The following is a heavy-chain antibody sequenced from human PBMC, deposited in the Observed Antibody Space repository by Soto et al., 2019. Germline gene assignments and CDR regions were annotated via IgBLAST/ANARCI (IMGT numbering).Heavy chain of an antibody. CDR1: GGSISSSSYF. Sequence: QLQLQESGPGLVKPSETLSLTCSVSGGSISSSSYFWGWIRQPPGKGLEWIGSMYYSGSTYYNPSRKSRVTLSVDTSKNQSSLKLSSVTAADTAVYYGARHGEKNIRSLNWVDPWGQGTLVTVSS. D-gene: IGHD4-17*01. V-gene: IGHV4-39*01. CDR3: ARHGEKNIRSLNWVDP. CDR2: MYYSGST. J-gene: IGHJ5*02.